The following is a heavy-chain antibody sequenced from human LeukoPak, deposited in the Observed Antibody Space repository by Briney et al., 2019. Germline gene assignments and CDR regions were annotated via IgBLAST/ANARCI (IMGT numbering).Heavy chain of an antibody. CDR2: INQDGSEK. J-gene: IGHJ4*02. V-gene: IGHV3-7*01. CDR3: ARDDYYDGNGLDY. Sequence: PGGSLRLSCAASGFTFNNYWMSWVRQAPGKGLEWVANINQDGSEKYYLDSVKGRFSISRDNAKSSVYLQMNTLTADDTAVYYCARDDYYDGNGLDYWGQGTLVTVSS. CDR1: GFTFNNYW. D-gene: IGHD3-22*01.